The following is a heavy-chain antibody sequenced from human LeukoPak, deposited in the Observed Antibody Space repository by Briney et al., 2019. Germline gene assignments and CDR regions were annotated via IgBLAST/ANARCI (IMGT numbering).Heavy chain of an antibody. Sequence: SETLSLTCTVSGGSISSYYCSWIRQPPGKGLEWIGYMYYSGSTNYNPSLKSRVTISVDTSKNQFSLKLSSVTAADRAVYYCVRSSTYHLFDDWGQGTLVTVSS. CDR1: GGSISSYY. CDR3: VRSSTYHLFDD. J-gene: IGHJ4*02. D-gene: IGHD2-15*01. CDR2: MYYSGST. V-gene: IGHV4-59*08.